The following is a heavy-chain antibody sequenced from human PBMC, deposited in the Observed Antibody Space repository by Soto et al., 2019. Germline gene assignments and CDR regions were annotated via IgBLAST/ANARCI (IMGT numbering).Heavy chain of an antibody. CDR1: GFTFSSYS. J-gene: IGHJ4*02. CDR2: ISSSSSTI. V-gene: IGHV3-48*01. CDR3: ARDLGGYDC. D-gene: IGHD5-12*01. Sequence: GGSLRLSCAASGFTFSSYSMNWVRQAPGKGLEWVSYISSSSSTIYYADSVKGRFTISRDNAKNSLYLQMNSLRAEDTAVYYCARDLGGYDCWGQGTLVTVSS.